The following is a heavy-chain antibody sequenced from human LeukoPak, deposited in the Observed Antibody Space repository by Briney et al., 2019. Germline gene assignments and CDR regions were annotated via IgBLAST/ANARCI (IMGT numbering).Heavy chain of an antibody. CDR3: ANLWGLRFV. J-gene: IGHJ4*02. CDR1: GGSFSGYY. V-gene: IGHV4-34*01. CDR2: INHSGST. D-gene: IGHD3-16*01. Sequence: SETLSLTCAVYGGSFSGYYWSWIRQPPGKGLEWIGEINHSGSTNYNPSLKSRITISVDTSKNQFSLKLSSVTAADTAVYYCANLWGLRFVRGQGTLVTVSS.